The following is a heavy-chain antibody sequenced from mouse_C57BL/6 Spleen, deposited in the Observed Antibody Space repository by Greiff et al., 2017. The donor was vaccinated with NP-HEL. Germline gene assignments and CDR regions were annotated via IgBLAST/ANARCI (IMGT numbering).Heavy chain of an antibody. CDR1: GYAFSSYW. D-gene: IGHD2-4*01. Sequence: LQLKESGAELVKPGASVKISCKASGYAFSSYWMNWVKQRPGQGLEWIGQIYPGDGDTNYNGKFKGKATLTADKSSSTAYMQLSSLTSEDAAVYYCARLGNDDDEGGFDDWGQGTTLTVSS. V-gene: IGHV1-80*01. J-gene: IGHJ2*01. CDR3: ARLGNDDDEGGFDD. CDR2: IYPGDGDT.